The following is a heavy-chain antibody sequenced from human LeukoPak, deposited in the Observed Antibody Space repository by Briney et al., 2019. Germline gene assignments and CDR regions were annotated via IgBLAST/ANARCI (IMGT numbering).Heavy chain of an antibody. CDR1: GGSFSGYY. CDR3: ARDGGSHIDY. Sequence: SETLSLTCAVYGGSFSGYYWSWIRQPPGKGLEWIGEINHSGSTNYNPSLKSRVTISVDTSKNQFSLKLSSVTAADTAVYYCARDGGSHIDYWGQGTMVTVSS. CDR2: INHSGST. D-gene: IGHD1-26*01. V-gene: IGHV4-34*01. J-gene: IGHJ4*02.